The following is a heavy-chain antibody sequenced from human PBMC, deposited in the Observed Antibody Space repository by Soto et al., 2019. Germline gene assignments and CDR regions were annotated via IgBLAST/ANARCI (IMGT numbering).Heavy chain of an antibody. CDR1: GFTFSSYG. J-gene: IGHJ5*02. Sequence: GGSLRLSCAASGFTFSSYGMHWVRQAPGKGLEWVAVIWYDGSNKYYADSVKGRFTISRDNSKNTLYLQMNSLRAEDTAVYYCARDVSVWLPNWFDPWGQGTLVTVSS. CDR3: ARDVSVWLPNWFDP. CDR2: IWYDGSNK. D-gene: IGHD5-12*01. V-gene: IGHV3-33*01.